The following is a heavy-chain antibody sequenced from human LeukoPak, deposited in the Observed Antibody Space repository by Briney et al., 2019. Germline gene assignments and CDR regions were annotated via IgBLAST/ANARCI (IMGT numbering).Heavy chain of an antibody. V-gene: IGHV4-59*01. J-gene: IGHJ4*02. CDR2: IYYSGST. Sequence: SETLSLTCTVSGGSISSYYWTWIRQPPGKGLEWIGYIYYSGSTNYNPSLKSRVTISLDTSKNQFSLKLSSVTAADTAVYYCARWSRDGYNYFDYWRQGTLVTVSS. CDR1: GGSISSYY. CDR3: ARWSRDGYNYFDY. D-gene: IGHD5-24*01.